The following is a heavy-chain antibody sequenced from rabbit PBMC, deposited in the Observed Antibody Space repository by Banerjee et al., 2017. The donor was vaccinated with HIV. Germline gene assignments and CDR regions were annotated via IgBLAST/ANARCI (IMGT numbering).Heavy chain of an antibody. J-gene: IGHJ6*01. D-gene: IGHD6-1*01. CDR2: IYGGSSGRT. Sequence: QSLEESGGDLVKPGASLTLTCTASGFSFSSSYYMCWVRQAPGKGLEWIACIYGGSSGRTYYASWAKGRFTISKTSSTTVDLKMTSLTAADTATYFCAKSSYTYGITGYWDLWGPGTLVTVS. V-gene: IGHV1S40*01. CDR1: GFSFSSSYY. CDR3: AKSSYTYGITGYWDL.